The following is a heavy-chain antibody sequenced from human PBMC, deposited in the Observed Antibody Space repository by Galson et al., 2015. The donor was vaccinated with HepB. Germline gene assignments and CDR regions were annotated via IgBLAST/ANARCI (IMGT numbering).Heavy chain of an antibody. CDR2: ISYDGSNK. V-gene: IGHV3-30-3*01. CDR3: ARVMVRGVMPNYYYYGMDV. J-gene: IGHJ6*02. CDR1: GFTFSSYA. D-gene: IGHD3-10*01. Sequence: SLRLSCAASGFTFSSYAMHWVRQAPGKGLEWVAVISYDGSNKYCADSVKGRFTISRDNSKNTLYLQMNSLRAEDTAVYYCARVMVRGVMPNYYYYGMDVWGQGTTVTVSS.